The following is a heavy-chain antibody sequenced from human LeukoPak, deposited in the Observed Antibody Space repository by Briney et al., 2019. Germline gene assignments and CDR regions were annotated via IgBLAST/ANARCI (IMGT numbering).Heavy chain of an antibody. D-gene: IGHD6-13*01. Sequence: ASVTVSCKGSGYTFTGYYMHWLRQAPGQGLEWMGRINPNSGDTKYVQKLHGRVNMTRDTCITIAYIEVSSLRSDGTALYYCAMWGNSWYGYFQHWGQGTLVTLPS. V-gene: IGHV1-2*06. CDR1: GYTFTGYY. CDR2: INPNSGDT. CDR3: AMWGNSWYGYFQH. J-gene: IGHJ1*01.